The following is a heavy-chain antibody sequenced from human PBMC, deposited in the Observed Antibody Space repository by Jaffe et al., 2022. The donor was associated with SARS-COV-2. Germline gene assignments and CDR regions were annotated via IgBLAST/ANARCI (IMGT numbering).Heavy chain of an antibody. Sequence: EVQLVESGGGLVQPGGSLRLSCAASGFTFSSYWMHWVRQAPGKGLVWVSRINSDGSSTSYADSVKGRFTISRDNAKNTLYLQMNSLRAEDTAVYYCARWGWIQLWLLGDGMDVWGQGTTVTVSS. J-gene: IGHJ6*02. CDR2: INSDGSST. CDR3: ARWGWIQLWLLGDGMDV. V-gene: IGHV3-74*01. D-gene: IGHD5-18*01. CDR1: GFTFSSYW.